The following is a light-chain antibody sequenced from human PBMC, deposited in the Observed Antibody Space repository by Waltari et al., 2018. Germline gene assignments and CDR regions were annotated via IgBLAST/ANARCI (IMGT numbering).Light chain of an antibody. CDR1: NIGSKN. CDR2: DDG. Sequence: SYVLTQPPSVSVAPGQTARISCDGTNIGSKNVHWYQQKPGKAPVLVVYDDGDRPSGIPERFSGSNSGNTATLTISRVDAGDEADYYCQVWDSGSDHYVFGTVTKVTVL. J-gene: IGLJ1*01. V-gene: IGLV3-21*02. CDR3: QVWDSGSDHYV.